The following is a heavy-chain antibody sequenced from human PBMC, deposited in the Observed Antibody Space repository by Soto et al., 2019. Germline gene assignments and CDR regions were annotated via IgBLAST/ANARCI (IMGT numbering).Heavy chain of an antibody. CDR3: AHSSYASGRY. CDR1: GFSLSTVGVG. V-gene: IGHV2-5*02. Sequence: QITLKESGPPLVQPTQTLTLTCTFSGFSLSTVGVGVGWIRQPPGKALEWLALIYWDDDKHYSPSLENRLTITKDTSKYQVVLTVTNMDPVDTATYYCAHSSYASGRYWGQGTLVTVSS. D-gene: IGHD3-10*01. CDR2: IYWDDDK. J-gene: IGHJ4*02.